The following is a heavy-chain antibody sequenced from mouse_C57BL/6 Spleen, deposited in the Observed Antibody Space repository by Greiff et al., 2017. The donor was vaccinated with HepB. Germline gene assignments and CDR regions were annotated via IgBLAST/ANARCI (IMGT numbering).Heavy chain of an antibody. Sequence: VQLQQSGAELVKPGASVKMSCKASGYTFTSYTMPWVQQRPGQGLEWIGYINPSSGYTKYNQKFKDKATLTTDKSSSTAYMQLSSLTSEDSAVYYCARKRTRASYWGQGTTLTGSS. CDR3: ARKRTRASY. CDR2: INPSSGYT. CDR1: GYTFTSYT. V-gene: IGHV1-4*01. J-gene: IGHJ2*01.